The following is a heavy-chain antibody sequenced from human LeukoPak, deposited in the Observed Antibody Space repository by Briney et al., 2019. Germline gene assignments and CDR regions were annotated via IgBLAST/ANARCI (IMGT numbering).Heavy chain of an antibody. D-gene: IGHD1-26*01. V-gene: IGHV5-51*01. CDR2: IYPDDADT. CDR3: ARRGESGSHYGLDH. CDR1: GYSFTNYW. Sequence: GESLKISCKGSGYSFTNYWIGWVRQVPGKGLEWMGIIYPDDADTRYSPAFQGQVTISADKSISTAYLQWSSLKASDTAIYFCARRGESGSHYGLDHWGQGTLVTVSS. J-gene: IGHJ4*02.